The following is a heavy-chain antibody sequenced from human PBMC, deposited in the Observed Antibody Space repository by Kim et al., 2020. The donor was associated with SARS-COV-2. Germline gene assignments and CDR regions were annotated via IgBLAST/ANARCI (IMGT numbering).Heavy chain of an antibody. Sequence: VSVKSRITINPDTSKNQFSLQLNSVTPEDTAVYYCARDHNGFGELFHFDYWGQGTLVTVSS. J-gene: IGHJ4*02. D-gene: IGHD3-10*01. CDR3: ARDHNGFGELFHFDY. V-gene: IGHV6-1*01.